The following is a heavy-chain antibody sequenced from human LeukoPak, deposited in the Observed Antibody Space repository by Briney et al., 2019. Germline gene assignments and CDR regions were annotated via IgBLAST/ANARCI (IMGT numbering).Heavy chain of an antibody. D-gene: IGHD1-26*01. CDR3: ARSYPTYSGSYEEIDY. Sequence: GGSLRLSCAASGFTFSSYGMHWVRQAPGKGLEWVAVIWYDGSNKYYADSVKGRFTISRDNSKNTLYLQMNSLRAEDTAVYYCARSYPTYSGSYEEIDYWGQGTLVTVSS. V-gene: IGHV3-33*01. J-gene: IGHJ4*02. CDR2: IWYDGSNK. CDR1: GFTFSSYG.